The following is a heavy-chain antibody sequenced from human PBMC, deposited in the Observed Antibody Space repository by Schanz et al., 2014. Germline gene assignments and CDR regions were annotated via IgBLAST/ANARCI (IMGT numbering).Heavy chain of an antibody. V-gene: IGHV1-18*04. J-gene: IGHJ4*02. CDR1: GYTFSSYG. D-gene: IGHD1-26*01. CDR3: ARDRDQWDGNFCDF. Sequence: QVQLVQSGAEVKKPGASVKVSCKASGYTFSSYGMSWVRQARGQGLEWMGWISGNNGNTKYAQKLQGRVTMTTETSTSTAYMELRSLRSDDTAVYYCARDRDQWDGNFCDFWGQGTLVTVSS. CDR2: ISGNNGNT.